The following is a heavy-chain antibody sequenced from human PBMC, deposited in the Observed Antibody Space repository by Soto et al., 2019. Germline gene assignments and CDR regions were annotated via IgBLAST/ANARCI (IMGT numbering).Heavy chain of an antibody. CDR2: IYPGDSDT. V-gene: IGHV5-51*01. J-gene: IGHJ4*02. CDR1: GYSFTSYW. Sequence: GESLKISCKGSGYSFTSYWIGWVRQMPGKGLEWMGIIYPGDSDTRYSPSFQGQVTISADKSISTAYLQWSSLKASDTAMYYCARRPLNPYGSGMSVNYYFDYWGQGTLVTVSS. D-gene: IGHD3-10*01. CDR3: ARRPLNPYGSGMSVNYYFDY.